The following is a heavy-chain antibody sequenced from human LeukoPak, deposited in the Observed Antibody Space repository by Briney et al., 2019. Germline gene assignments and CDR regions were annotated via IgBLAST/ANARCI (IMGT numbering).Heavy chain of an antibody. CDR1: GGSFSGYY. D-gene: IGHD6-13*01. CDR3: ASGYSSSWYRTNWFDP. Sequence: PSETLSLTCAVYGGSFSGYYWSWIRQPPGKGLEWTGEINHSGSTNYNPSLKSRVTISVDTSKNQFSLKLSSVTAADTAVYYCASGYSSSWYRTNWFDPWGQGTLVTVSS. J-gene: IGHJ5*02. V-gene: IGHV4-34*01. CDR2: INHSGST.